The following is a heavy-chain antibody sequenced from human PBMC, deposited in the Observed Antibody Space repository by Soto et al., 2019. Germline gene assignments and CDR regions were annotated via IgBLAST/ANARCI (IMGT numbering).Heavy chain of an antibody. CDR3: ARLGLQLDY. V-gene: IGHV4-59*08. J-gene: IGHJ4*02. D-gene: IGHD1-1*01. CDR2: IYYTGST. CDR1: GGSISSYY. Sequence: SETLSLTCTVSGGSISSYYWSWIRQPPGKGLEWIGSIYYTGSTNYNPSLKSRVTISVDTSKNQFSLKLSSVTAADTAVYYCARLGLQLDYWGQGTLVTVSS.